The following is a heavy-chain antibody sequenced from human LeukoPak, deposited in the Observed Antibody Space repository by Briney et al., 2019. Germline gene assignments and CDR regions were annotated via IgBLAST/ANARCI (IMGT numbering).Heavy chain of an antibody. V-gene: IGHV4-39*01. CDR2: IYYSGST. Sequence: PSETLSLTCTASGGSISSSSYYWGWIRQPPGKGLEWIGSIYYSGSTYYNPSLKSRVTISVDTSKNQFSLKLSSVTAADTAVYYCARQSRGYYYMDVWGKGTTVTVSS. J-gene: IGHJ6*03. CDR3: ARQSRGYYYMDV. CDR1: GGSISSSSYY.